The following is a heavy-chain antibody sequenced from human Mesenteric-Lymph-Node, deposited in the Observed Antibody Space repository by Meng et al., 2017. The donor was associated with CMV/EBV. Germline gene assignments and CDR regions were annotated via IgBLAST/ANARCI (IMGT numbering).Heavy chain of an antibody. Sequence: SVKVSCKASGYSFINYGISWVRQVPGQGLEWMGGIIPMFDSPYYAQILLGRLTITADESTSTANMVLTSLRADDTAVYYCARLPTMTVAGTSYYHDMDVWGQGTTVTVSS. CDR3: ARLPTMTVAGTSYYHDMDV. D-gene: IGHD6-19*01. V-gene: IGHV1-69*13. CDR1: GYSFINYG. J-gene: IGHJ6*02. CDR2: IIPMFDSP.